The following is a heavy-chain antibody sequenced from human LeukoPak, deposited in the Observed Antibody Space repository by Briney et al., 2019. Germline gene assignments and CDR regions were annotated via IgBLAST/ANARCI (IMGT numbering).Heavy chain of an antibody. J-gene: IGHJ4*02. Sequence: GSSVKVSCKASGGTFISYAISWVRQAPGQGLEWMGRIIPILGIANYAQKFQGRVTITADKSTSTAYMELSSLRSEDTAVYYCASGGYDHSRRYWGQGTLVTVSS. CDR2: IIPILGIA. CDR3: ASGGYDHSRRY. D-gene: IGHD5-12*01. V-gene: IGHV1-69*04. CDR1: GGTFISYA.